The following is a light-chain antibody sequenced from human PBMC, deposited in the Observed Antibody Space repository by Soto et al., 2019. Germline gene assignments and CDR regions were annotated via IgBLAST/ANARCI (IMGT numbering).Light chain of an antibody. Sequence: EIVLTQSPGTLSLSPGEGATLSCRASQSVSSNYLAWFQQKPGQAPRLLIYHASSRATGIPDRFSGSGSRTDFTLTISRLEPEDFAVYYCQQYGRSSWTFGQGTRVEIK. V-gene: IGKV3-20*01. J-gene: IGKJ1*01. CDR2: HAS. CDR1: QSVSSNY. CDR3: QQYGRSSWT.